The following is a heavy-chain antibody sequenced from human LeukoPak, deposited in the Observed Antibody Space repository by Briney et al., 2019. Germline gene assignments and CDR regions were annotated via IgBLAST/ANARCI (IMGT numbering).Heavy chain of an antibody. J-gene: IGHJ4*02. D-gene: IGHD6-13*01. Sequence: VKLSRNGAGYIFTIYGINWVRLAPGQGLELMGCSNTNHSNTNNAHTLHGRVTMTTDTSTSTAYMELRSLRSDDTAVYYCATSSSSWYLRFDYWGQGTLVTVSS. V-gene: IGHV1-18*01. CDR1: GYIFTIYG. CDR3: ATSSSSWYLRFDY. CDR2: SNTNHSNT.